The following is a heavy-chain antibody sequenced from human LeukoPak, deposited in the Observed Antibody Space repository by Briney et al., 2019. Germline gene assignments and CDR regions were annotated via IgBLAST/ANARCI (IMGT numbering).Heavy chain of an antibody. V-gene: IGHV1-69*01. D-gene: IGHD2-2*01. CDR1: GGTFSSYA. Sequence: SVKVSCKASGGTFSSYAISWVRQAPGQGLEWMGGIIPIFGTANYAQKFQGRVTITADESTSTAYMELSSLRSEDTAVYYCASSKGQLLRLNISATYNWFDPWGQGTLVTVSS. J-gene: IGHJ5*02. CDR3: ASSKGQLLRLNISATYNWFDP. CDR2: IIPIFGTA.